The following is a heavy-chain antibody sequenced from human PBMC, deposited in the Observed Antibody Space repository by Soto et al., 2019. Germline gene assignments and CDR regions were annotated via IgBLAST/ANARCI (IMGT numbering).Heavy chain of an antibody. J-gene: IGHJ4*02. CDR2: ISYDGSNK. V-gene: IGHV3-30*18. CDR1: GFTFSSYG. D-gene: IGHD6-13*01. Sequence: QVQLVESGGGVVQPGRSLRLSCAASGFTFSSYGMHWVRQAPGKGLEWVAVISYDGSNKYYADSVKGRFTISRDNSKNTLYLQMNSLRAEDTAVYYCAKCAAAGNLLDYWGQGTLVTVSS. CDR3: AKCAAAGNLLDY.